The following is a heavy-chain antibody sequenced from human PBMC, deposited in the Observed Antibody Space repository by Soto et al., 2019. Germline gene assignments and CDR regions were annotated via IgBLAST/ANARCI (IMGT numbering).Heavy chain of an antibody. CDR3: AGGGPPRDSVAATLNYYYGMDV. CDR1: GGSISSGGYY. V-gene: IGHV4-31*03. J-gene: IGHJ6*02. Sequence: SETLSLTCTVSGGSISSGGYYWSWIRQHPGKGLEWIGYIYYSGSTYYNPSLKSRVTISVDTSKNQFSLKLSSVTAADTAMYYCAGGGPPRDSVAATLNYYYGMDVWGQGTTVTVSS. D-gene: IGHD2-15*01. CDR2: IYYSGST.